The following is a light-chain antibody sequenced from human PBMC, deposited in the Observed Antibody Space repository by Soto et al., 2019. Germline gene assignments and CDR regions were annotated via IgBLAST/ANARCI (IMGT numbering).Light chain of an antibody. V-gene: IGLV2-14*01. CDR2: EVS. J-gene: IGLJ2*01. CDR1: SSDVGGYNY. CDR3: NSYVTSNVVV. Sequence: QSALTQPASVSASPGQSITISCTGTSSDVGGYNYVSWYQQHPGKVPKLMIYEVSSRPSGISGRFSGSKSGNTASLTVSGLQAEDEAVYYCNSYVTSNVVVFGGGTKLTVL.